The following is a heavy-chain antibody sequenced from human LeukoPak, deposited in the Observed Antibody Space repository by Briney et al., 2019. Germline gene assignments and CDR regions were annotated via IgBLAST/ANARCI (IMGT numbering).Heavy chain of an antibody. J-gene: IGHJ3*02. CDR1: GYTFTGYY. CDR2: INPNSGGT. CDR3: ARGGSSWHEKDAFDI. Sequence: ASVKVSCKASGYTFTGYYMHWVRQAPGQGLEWMGWINPNSGGTNYAQKFQGRVTMTRDTSISTAYMELSRLRSDDTAVYYCARGGSSWHEKDAFDIWGQGTMVTVSS. V-gene: IGHV1-2*02. D-gene: IGHD6-13*01.